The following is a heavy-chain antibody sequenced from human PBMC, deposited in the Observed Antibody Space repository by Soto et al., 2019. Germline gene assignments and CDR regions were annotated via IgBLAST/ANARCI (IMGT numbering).Heavy chain of an antibody. CDR2: IYPGDSDT. Sequence: PGESLKISGKISGKAFTIFCVVWVRQMPGRGLEWMGNIYPGDSDTRYTPPFQGQVTISADKSTNTAYLQWHSLQASDTALYYCAKQDDRGALEIWGQGTKVTVSS. CDR3: AKQDDRGALEI. CDR1: GKAFTIFC. V-gene: IGHV5-51*01. D-gene: IGHD3-22*01. J-gene: IGHJ3*02.